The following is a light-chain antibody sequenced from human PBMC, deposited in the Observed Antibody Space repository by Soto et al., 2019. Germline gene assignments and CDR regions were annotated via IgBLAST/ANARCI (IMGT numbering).Light chain of an antibody. CDR2: GAS. Sequence: EIVLTQSPGSLSLSPGERATLSCRASQSVSSSYLAWYQQKPGQAPRLLIYGASSRATGIPDRLSGSGSVTDLTLTISRLEPEDFVVYYCQQYGSSPQTFGQGTKVEIK. CDR3: QQYGSSPQT. V-gene: IGKV3-20*01. J-gene: IGKJ1*01. CDR1: QSVSSSY.